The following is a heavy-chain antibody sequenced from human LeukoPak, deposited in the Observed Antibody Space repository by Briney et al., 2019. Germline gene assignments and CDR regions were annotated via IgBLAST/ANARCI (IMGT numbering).Heavy chain of an antibody. CDR3: ASYASGYNWLKV. CDR2: IHPNTGAT. D-gene: IGHD2-2*01. J-gene: IGHJ5*02. Sequence: ASVKVSCKSSGHTFTNYYLHWVRQAPGQGLEWLGWIHPNTGATNYAQKFQGRVTVTRDTSISTTYVELSRLTSADTAVDYCASYASGYNWLKVWGQGTLVTVSS. V-gene: IGHV1-2*02. CDR1: GHTFTNYY.